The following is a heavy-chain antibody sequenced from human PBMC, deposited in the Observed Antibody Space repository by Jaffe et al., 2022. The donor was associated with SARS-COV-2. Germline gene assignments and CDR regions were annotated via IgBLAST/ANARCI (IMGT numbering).Heavy chain of an antibody. J-gene: IGHJ4*02. CDR3: ARESWFLRFRYFDY. CDR2: IYYTGSA. D-gene: IGHD4-17*01. Sequence: QVQLRESGPGLQKPSETLSLTCTVSGGSISNYYWTWIRQSPGKGLEWIGNIYYTGSADYNPSLKSRVSISVDTSKNQFSLKLTSVTAADTAVYYCARESWFLRFRYFDYWGQGTLVTVSS. V-gene: IGHV4-59*01. CDR1: GGSISNYY.